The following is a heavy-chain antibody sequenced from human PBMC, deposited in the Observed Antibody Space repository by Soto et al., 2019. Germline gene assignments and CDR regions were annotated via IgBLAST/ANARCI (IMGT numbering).Heavy chain of an antibody. D-gene: IGHD3-10*01. V-gene: IGHV3-48*02. CDR3: ARDPRITHGMDV. J-gene: IGHJ6*02. CDR2: ISSSSSTI. CDR1: GFTLSSYI. Sequence: GSLRLSCSASGFTLSSYIMNWVRQAPGKGLEWVSYISSSSSTIYYADSVKGRFTISRDNAKNSLYLQMNSLRDEDTAVYYCARDPRITHGMDVWGQGTTVTVSS.